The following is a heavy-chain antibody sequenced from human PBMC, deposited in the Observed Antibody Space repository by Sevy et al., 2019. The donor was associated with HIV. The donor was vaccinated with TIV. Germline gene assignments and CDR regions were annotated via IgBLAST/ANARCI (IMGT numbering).Heavy chain of an antibody. Sequence: GGSLRLSCVVSGLTISSDSMNWVRQAPGKGLEWLAYISSSSRTLYYADSVEGRFTISRDNDKKSVFLQMNNLRDEDSATYYCARDVDTPFVRSFDSWGQGTLVTVSS. V-gene: IGHV3-48*02. CDR1: GLTISSDS. J-gene: IGHJ4*02. D-gene: IGHD5-18*01. CDR2: ISSSSRTL. CDR3: ARDVDTPFVRSFDS.